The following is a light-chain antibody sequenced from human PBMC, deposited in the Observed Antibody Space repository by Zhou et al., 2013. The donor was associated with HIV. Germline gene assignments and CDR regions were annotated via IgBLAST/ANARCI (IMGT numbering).Light chain of an antibody. V-gene: IGKV3-11*01. CDR3: QQRSNWPRT. CDR1: QSVSSL. CDR2: DAY. J-gene: IGKJ1*01. Sequence: EIVLTQSPPTLSLSPGERATLSCKASQSVSSLLVWYQQKPGQAPRLLIHDAYNRAAGVPARFSGSGFGTGFTLTISSLEPEDFAVYYCQQRSNWPRTFGQGTKVEIK.